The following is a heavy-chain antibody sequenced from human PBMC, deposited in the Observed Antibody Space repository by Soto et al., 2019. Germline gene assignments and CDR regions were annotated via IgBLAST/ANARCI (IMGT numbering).Heavy chain of an antibody. CDR3: AKDQGRGYSYGFDY. CDR2: ISYDGSNK. J-gene: IGHJ4*02. D-gene: IGHD5-18*01. Sequence: QVQLVESGGGVVQPGRSLRLSCAASGFTFSSYGMHWVRQAPGKGLEWVAVISYDGSNKYYADSVTGRFTISRDNSKNTLYLQMNSLRAEDTAVYYCAKDQGRGYSYGFDYWGQGTLVTVSS. V-gene: IGHV3-30*18. CDR1: GFTFSSYG.